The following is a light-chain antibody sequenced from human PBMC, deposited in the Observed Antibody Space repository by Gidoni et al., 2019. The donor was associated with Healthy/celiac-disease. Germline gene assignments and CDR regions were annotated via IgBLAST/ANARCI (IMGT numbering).Light chain of an antibody. Sequence: QSALTQPASVSGSPGQSITISCTGTSSDVGGYHYVAWYQQHPGKAPKLMIYEVSNRPSGVSNRCSGSKSGNTASLTISGLQAEDEADYYCSSYTSSSVVFGGGTKLTVL. CDR1: SSDVGGYHY. CDR2: EVS. CDR3: SSYTSSSVV. J-gene: IGLJ2*01. V-gene: IGLV2-14*01.